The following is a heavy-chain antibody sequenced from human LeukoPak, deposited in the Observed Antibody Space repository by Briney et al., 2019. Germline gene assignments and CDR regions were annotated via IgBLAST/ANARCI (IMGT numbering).Heavy chain of an antibody. CDR2: IYYSGST. V-gene: IGHV4-39*01. CDR3: ATTDSSGWYGMDV. Sequence: SETLSLTCTVSGDSISSSNYYWGWIRQPPGKGPEWLGSIYYSGSTYYNPSLRSRVTISVDTSKNQFSLKLSSVTAADTAVYYCATTDSSGWYGMDVWGQGTTVTVSS. D-gene: IGHD6-19*01. CDR1: GDSISSSNYY. J-gene: IGHJ6*02.